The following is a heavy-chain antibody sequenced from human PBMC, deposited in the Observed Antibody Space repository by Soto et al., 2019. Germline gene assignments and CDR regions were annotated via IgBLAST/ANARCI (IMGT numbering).Heavy chain of an antibody. CDR3: AREQYYGSGPNWFDP. J-gene: IGHJ5*02. V-gene: IGHV3-7*03. CDR2: IKQDGSEK. CDR1: GFTFSSYW. Sequence: GGSLRLSCAASGFTFSSYWMSWVRQAPGKGLEWVANIKQDGSEKYYVDSVKGRFTISRDNAKNSLYLQMNSPRAEDTAVYYCAREQYYGSGPNWFDPWGQGTLVTVSS. D-gene: IGHD3-10*01.